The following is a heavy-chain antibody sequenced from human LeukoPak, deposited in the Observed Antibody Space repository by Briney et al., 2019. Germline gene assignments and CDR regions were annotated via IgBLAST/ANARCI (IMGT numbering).Heavy chain of an antibody. Sequence: SETLSLTCTVSGGSISSYYWSWIRQPPEKGLEWIGHIYYSGSTHYNPSLKSRVTISVDTSKNQFSLKLSSVTAADTAVYYCARHVGNSGSGSYLTYFDYWGQGTLVTVSS. CDR1: GGSISSYY. CDR2: IYYSGST. D-gene: IGHD3-10*01. CDR3: ARHVGNSGSGSYLTYFDY. V-gene: IGHV4-59*08. J-gene: IGHJ4*02.